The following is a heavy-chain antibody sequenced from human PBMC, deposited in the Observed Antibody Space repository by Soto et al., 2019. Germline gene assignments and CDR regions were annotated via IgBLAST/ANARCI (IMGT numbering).Heavy chain of an antibody. J-gene: IGHJ5*02. D-gene: IGHD1-26*01. CDR3: ARGATNWFDP. V-gene: IGHV4-59*01. Sequence: QVQLQESGPGLVKPSETLSLTCTVSGGSISSSYWSWIRQPPGKGLEWIGYVSYSGTTNYNPSLKSRGSRVTISVDMSKNQFSLKLSFVTAADTAVDYCARGATNWFDPWGQGTLVTVSS. CDR2: VSYSGTT. CDR1: GGSISSSY.